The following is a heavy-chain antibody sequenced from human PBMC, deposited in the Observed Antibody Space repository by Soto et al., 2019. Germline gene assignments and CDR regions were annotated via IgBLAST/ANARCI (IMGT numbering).Heavy chain of an antibody. J-gene: IGHJ3*02. CDR2: INPNGGST. CDR1: GYTFINYY. V-gene: IGHV1-46*04. D-gene: IGHD6-19*01. CDR3: ARQKWLVRRNDPFDI. Sequence: QVQLVPSGAEVRKPGASVKVSCKASGYTFINYYMHWVRQAPGQGLEWKGIINPNGGSTTYAQKLQGRVSLPRDTSTTTVNVEPSSLRSEDTAVYYCARQKWLVRRNDPFDIWGQGTMVTVSS.